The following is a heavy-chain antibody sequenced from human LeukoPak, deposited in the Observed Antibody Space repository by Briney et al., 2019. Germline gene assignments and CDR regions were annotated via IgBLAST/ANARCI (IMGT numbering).Heavy chain of an antibody. Sequence: GGSLRLSCAASGFTFSNYAMHWVRQAPGKGLEWVTFTRYDGTIKYYADSVKGRFTISRDNSKDTLFLQMNSLRAEDTALYYCAGSLGYCTSNVCYLKYWGQGTLVTVSS. CDR2: TRYDGTIK. J-gene: IGHJ4*02. V-gene: IGHV3-30*02. CDR3: AGSLGYCTSNVCYLKY. CDR1: GFTFSNYA. D-gene: IGHD2-8*01.